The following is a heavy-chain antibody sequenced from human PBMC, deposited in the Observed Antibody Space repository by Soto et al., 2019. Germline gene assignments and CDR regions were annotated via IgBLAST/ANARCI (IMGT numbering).Heavy chain of an antibody. V-gene: IGHV3-23*01. Sequence: GGSLRLSCAASGFTFSSYAMSWVRQAPGKGLEWVSAISGSGGSTYYADSVKGRFTISRDNSKNTLYLQMNSLRAEDTAVYYCAKDQDDYGDPQGMDVWGKGTTVTVSS. CDR1: GFTFSSYA. D-gene: IGHD4-17*01. J-gene: IGHJ6*03. CDR3: AKDQDDYGDPQGMDV. CDR2: ISGSGGST.